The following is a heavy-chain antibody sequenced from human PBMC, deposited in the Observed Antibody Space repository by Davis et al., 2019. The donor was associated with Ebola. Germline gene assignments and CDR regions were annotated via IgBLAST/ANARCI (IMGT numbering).Heavy chain of an antibody. Sequence: ASVKVSCKASGYTFTSYGVSWVRQAPGQGLEWMGWISGYNGNTNYTDKLQGRLHLTTDTSTSTAYMELRSLISDETAVYYCAREKRIQLWLNNGLDVWGQGTTVTVSS. J-gene: IGHJ6*02. CDR1: GYTFTSYG. V-gene: IGHV1-18*04. CDR3: AREKRIQLWLNNGLDV. CDR2: ISGYNGNT. D-gene: IGHD5-18*01.